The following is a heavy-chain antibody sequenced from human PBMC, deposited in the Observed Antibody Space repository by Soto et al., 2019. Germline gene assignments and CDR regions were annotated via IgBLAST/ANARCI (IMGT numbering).Heavy chain of an antibody. V-gene: IGHV3-43*01. Sequence: GGSLRLSCAASGFTFEDYTMHWVRQAPGKGLEWVSLISWDGGSTYYADSVKGRFTISRDNSKNSLYLQMNSLRTEDTALYYCEKDVNYPSKRGGGYYGMDVWGQGTTVTVSS. CDR1: GFTFEDYT. J-gene: IGHJ6*02. CDR2: ISWDGGST. CDR3: EKDVNYPSKRGGGYYGMDV. D-gene: IGHD1-7*01.